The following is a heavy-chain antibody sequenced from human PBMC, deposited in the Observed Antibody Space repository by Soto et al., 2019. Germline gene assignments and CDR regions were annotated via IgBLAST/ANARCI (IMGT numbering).Heavy chain of an antibody. CDR1: GFTFSSYA. D-gene: IGHD4-17*01. CDR3: ARFYGDPSTGYFDY. Sequence: QVQLVESGGGVVQPGRSLRLSCAASGFTFSSYAMHWVRQAPGKGLEWVAVISYDGSKKYYADSVKGRFTISRDNSKNTLYLQMNSLRAEDTAVYYCARFYGDPSTGYFDYWGQGTLVTVSS. CDR2: ISYDGSKK. J-gene: IGHJ4*02. V-gene: IGHV3-30-3*01.